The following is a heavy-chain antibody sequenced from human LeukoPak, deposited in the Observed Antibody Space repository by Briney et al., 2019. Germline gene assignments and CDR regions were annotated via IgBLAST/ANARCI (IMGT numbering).Heavy chain of an antibody. V-gene: IGHV1-69*01. CDR1: GFTFSSYA. Sequence: GGSLRLSCAASGFTFSSYAISWVRQAPGQGLEWMGGIIPIFGTANYAQKFQGRVTITADESTSTAYMELSSLRSEDTAVYYCARGDGGEQQLVLGYWGQGTLVTVSS. CDR2: IIPIFGTA. CDR3: ARGDGGEQQLVLGY. D-gene: IGHD6-13*01. J-gene: IGHJ4*02.